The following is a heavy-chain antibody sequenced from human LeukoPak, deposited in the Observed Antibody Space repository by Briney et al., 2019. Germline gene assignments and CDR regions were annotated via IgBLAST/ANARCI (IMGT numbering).Heavy chain of an antibody. D-gene: IGHD5-12*01. Sequence: SGPTLVNPTQTLTLTCTFSGFSPSTSGVGVGWIRQPPGKALEWLALIYWNDDKRYSPSLKSRLTITKDTSKNQVVLTMTNMDPVDTATYYCAHRRGWLRPTNAFDIWGQGTMVTVSS. J-gene: IGHJ3*02. CDR2: IYWNDDK. V-gene: IGHV2-5*01. CDR1: GFSPSTSGVG. CDR3: AHRRGWLRPTNAFDI.